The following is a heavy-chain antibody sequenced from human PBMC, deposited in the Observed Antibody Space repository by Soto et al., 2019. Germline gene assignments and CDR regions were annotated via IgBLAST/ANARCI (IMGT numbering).Heavy chain of an antibody. J-gene: IGHJ3*02. CDR1: GFTFSSYA. CDR3: AKADYYGSGSYPQSQKNNGDAFDI. CDR2: ISGSGGST. Sequence: GGSLRLSCAASGFTFSSYAMSWVRQAPGKGLEWVSAISGSGGSTYYADSVKGRFTISRDNSKNTLYLQMNSLRAEDTAVYYCAKADYYGSGSYPQSQKNNGDAFDIWGQGTMVTVSS. V-gene: IGHV3-23*01. D-gene: IGHD3-10*01.